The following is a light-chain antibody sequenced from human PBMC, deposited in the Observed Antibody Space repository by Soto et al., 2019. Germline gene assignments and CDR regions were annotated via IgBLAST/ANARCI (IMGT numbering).Light chain of an antibody. J-gene: IGLJ1*01. CDR1: SSDVGSYNL. V-gene: IGLV2-23*02. CDR2: EVS. CDR3: CSYAGSSYV. Sequence: ALTQPASVSGSPGQSITISCTGTSSDVGSYNLVSWYQQHPGKAPKLMIYEVSKRPSGVSNRFSGSKSGNTASLTISGLLAEDEADYYCCSYAGSSYVFGTGTKVTVL.